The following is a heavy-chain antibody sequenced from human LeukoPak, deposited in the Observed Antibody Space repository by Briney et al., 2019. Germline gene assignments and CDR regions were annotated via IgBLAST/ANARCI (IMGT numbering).Heavy chain of an antibody. CDR2: IYYSGST. V-gene: IGHV4-59*08. D-gene: IGHD4-17*01. Sequence: SETLSLTCTVSGGSISSYYWSWIWQPPGKGLEWIGYIYYSGSTNYNPSLKSRVTISVDTSKNQFSLKLSSVTAADTAVYYCARREGDYGYWYFDLWGRGTLVTVSS. CDR1: GGSISSYY. CDR3: ARREGDYGYWYFDL. J-gene: IGHJ2*01.